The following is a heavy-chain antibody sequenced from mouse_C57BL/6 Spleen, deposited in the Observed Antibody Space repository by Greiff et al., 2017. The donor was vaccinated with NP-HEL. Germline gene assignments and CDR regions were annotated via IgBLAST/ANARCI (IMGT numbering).Heavy chain of an antibody. V-gene: IGHV1-18*01. Sequence: VQLKESGPELVKPGASVKIPCKASGYTFTDYNMDWVKQSHGKSLEWIGDINPNNGGTIYNQKFKGKATLTVDKSSSTAYMELRSLTSEDTAVYYCARLWDDWYFDVWGTGTTVTVSS. CDR3: ARLWDDWYFDV. J-gene: IGHJ1*03. CDR2: INPNNGGT. D-gene: IGHD4-1*01. CDR1: GYTFTDYN.